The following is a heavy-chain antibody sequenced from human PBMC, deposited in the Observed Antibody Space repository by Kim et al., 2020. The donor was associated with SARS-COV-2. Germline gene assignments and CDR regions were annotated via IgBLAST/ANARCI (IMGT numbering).Heavy chain of an antibody. J-gene: IGHJ3*02. CDR2: INHSGST. D-gene: IGHD2-2*01. CDR1: GGSFSGYY. Sequence: SETLSLTCAVYGGSFSGYYWSWIRQPPGKGLEWIGEINHSGSTNYNPSLKSRVTISVDTSKNQFSLKLSSVTAADTAVYYCARAPRLYCSSTSCYGRGAVDIWGPGTMVTVSS. CDR3: ARAPRLYCSSTSCYGRGAVDI. V-gene: IGHV4-34*01.